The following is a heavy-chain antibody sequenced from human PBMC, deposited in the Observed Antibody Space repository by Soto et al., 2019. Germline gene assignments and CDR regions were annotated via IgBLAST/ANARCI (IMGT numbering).Heavy chain of an antibody. CDR3: ARFHSSSWYQLEGYNWFDP. CDR1: GYTFTSYA. CDR2: INAGNGNT. Sequence: GASVKVSCKASGYTFTSYAMHWVRQAPGQRLEWMGWINAGNGNTKYSQKFQGRVTITRDTSASTAYMELSSLRSEDTAVYYCARFHSSSWYQLEGYNWFDPWGQGTLVTVSS. J-gene: IGHJ5*02. V-gene: IGHV1-3*01. D-gene: IGHD6-13*01.